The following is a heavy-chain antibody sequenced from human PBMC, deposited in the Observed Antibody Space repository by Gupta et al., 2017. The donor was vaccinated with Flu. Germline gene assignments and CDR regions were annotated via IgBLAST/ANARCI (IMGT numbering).Heavy chain of an antibody. V-gene: IGHV3-33*01. CDR2: IWRDGSDK. CDR1: GFTFSNYG. Sequence: QVQLVEPGGGVVQPGRSLRLPCAASGFTFSNYGMHWVRQAPGKGLEWVAVIWRDGSDKRYADSVKGRFTISRDNSKETLYLHLSSLRDDDTAVYYCARDENPTQFDHWGQGTLVTVS. J-gene: IGHJ4*02. CDR3: ARDENPTQFDH.